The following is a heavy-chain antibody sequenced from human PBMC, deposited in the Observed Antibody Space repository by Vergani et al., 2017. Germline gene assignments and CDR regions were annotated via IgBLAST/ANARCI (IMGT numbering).Heavy chain of an antibody. D-gene: IGHD6-25*01. V-gene: IGHV1-58*01. CDR3: AADQGGRLASPTYYEYGMDV. J-gene: IGHJ6*04. CDR2: IVVGSGNT. Sequence: QMQLVQSGPEVKKPGTSVKVSCKASGFTFTSSAVQWVRQARGQRLEWIGWIVVGSGNTNYAQKFQERVTITRDMSTSTAYMELSSLRSEDTAVYYCAADQGGRLASPTYYEYGMDVWGEGTTVTVSS. CDR1: GFTFTSSA.